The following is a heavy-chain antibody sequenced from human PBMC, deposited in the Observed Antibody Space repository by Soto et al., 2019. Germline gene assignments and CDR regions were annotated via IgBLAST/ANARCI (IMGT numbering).Heavy chain of an antibody. V-gene: IGHV3-23*01. J-gene: IGHJ3*02. Sequence: EVQLLEPGGGLVQPGVSLRLSCAASGFTFSSYAMSWVRQAPGKGLEWVSVISGSGGSTYYADSVKGRFTISRDNSKNTQCLQMNSLRAEDTAVYYCAKAYIQYCSGGSCHFDAFDIWGQGTMVTVSS. CDR3: AKAYIQYCSGGSCHFDAFDI. D-gene: IGHD2-15*01. CDR2: ISGSGGST. CDR1: GFTFSSYA.